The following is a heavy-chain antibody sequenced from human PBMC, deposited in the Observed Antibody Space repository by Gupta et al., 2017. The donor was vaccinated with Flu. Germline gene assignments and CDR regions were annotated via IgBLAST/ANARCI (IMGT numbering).Heavy chain of an antibody. CDR3: AKRGGTYYNILTGLDY. V-gene: IGHV3-30*18. CDR1: GLTFSSYA. D-gene: IGHD3-9*01. J-gene: IGHJ4*02. CDR2: IAYDGRDQ. Sequence: QMRLVESGGGVVQTGKSLRVSCAASGLTFSSYAIHWVRQAPGQGLGWVAGIAYDGRDQYYGDSVKGRFSVSRDNAQNSVFLQMNSLSTEDTAVYFCAKRGGTYYNILTGLDYWGQGILVTVSS.